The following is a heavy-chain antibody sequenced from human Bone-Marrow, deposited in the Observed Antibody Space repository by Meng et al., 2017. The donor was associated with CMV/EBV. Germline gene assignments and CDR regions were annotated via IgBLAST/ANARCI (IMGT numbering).Heavy chain of an antibody. Sequence: GESLKISCAASGFTFSSYAMHWVRQAPGKGLEWVAVISYDGSNKYYADSVKGRFTISRDNSKNTLYLQMNSLRAEDTALYYCAKDTGATLGGWAFDIWGQGTMVTVSS. V-gene: IGHV3-30-3*01. CDR1: GFTFSSYA. CDR2: ISYDGSNK. D-gene: IGHD1-26*01. CDR3: AKDTGATLGGWAFDI. J-gene: IGHJ3*02.